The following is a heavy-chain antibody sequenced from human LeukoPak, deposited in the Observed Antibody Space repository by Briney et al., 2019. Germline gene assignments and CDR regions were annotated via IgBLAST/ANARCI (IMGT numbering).Heavy chain of an antibody. CDR2: ISGSGGGT. J-gene: IGHJ4*02. V-gene: IGHV3-23*01. D-gene: IGHD3-22*01. CDR1: GFTFSSYA. Sequence: PGGSLRLSCAASGFTFSSYAMSWVRQIPGKGPEWVSGISGSGGGTYYADSVKGRFTISRDNSKSTLYPQMNSLRAEDTAVYYCAKHFGSSAYSYSDYWGQGTLVTVSS. CDR3: AKHFGSSAYSYSDY.